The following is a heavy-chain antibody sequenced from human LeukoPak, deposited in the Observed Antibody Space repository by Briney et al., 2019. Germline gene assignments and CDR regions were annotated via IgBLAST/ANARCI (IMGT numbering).Heavy chain of an antibody. CDR1: GGTFSSYA. Sequence: SVKVSCKASGGTFSSYAISLVRQAPGQGLEWMGGIIPIFGTANYAQKFQGRVTITADESTSTPYMELSSLRSEDTAVYYCASDPRGDFWSGPGPYYYYMDVWGKGTTVTVSS. V-gene: IGHV1-69*01. J-gene: IGHJ6*03. D-gene: IGHD3-3*01. CDR3: ASDPRGDFWSGPGPYYYYMDV. CDR2: IIPIFGTA.